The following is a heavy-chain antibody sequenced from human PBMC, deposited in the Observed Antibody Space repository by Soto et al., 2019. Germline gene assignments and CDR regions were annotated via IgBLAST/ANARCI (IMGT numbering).Heavy chain of an antibody. V-gene: IGHV5-51*01. J-gene: IGHJ4*02. Sequence: GESLKISCKGSGYSFFSHWIGWVRQMPGKGLEWVGIIYPADSETRYSPSFQGQVTISVDKSINTAYLQWSSLKASDTAMYYCARRPWLSGYYDYWGQGTLVTVSS. CDR1: GYSFFSHW. CDR2: IYPADSET. D-gene: IGHD3-22*01. CDR3: ARRPWLSGYYDY.